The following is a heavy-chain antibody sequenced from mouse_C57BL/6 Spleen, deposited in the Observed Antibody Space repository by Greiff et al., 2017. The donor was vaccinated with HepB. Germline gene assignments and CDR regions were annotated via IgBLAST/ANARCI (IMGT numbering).Heavy chain of an antibody. CDR3: ARPDYYDYGGWFAY. V-gene: IGHV1-26*01. CDR2: INPNNGGT. CDR1: GYTFTDYY. D-gene: IGHD2-4*01. J-gene: IGHJ3*01. Sequence: EVQLQQSGPELVKPGASVKISCKASGYTFTDYYMNWVKQSHGKSLEWIGDINPNNGGTSYKQKFKGKATLTVDKSSSTAYMELRSLTSEDSAVYYCARPDYYDYGGWFAYWGQGTLVTVSA.